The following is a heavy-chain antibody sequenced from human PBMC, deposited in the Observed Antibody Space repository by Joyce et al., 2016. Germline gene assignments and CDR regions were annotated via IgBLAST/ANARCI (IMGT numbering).Heavy chain of an antibody. CDR1: GFSFSSYA. CDR2: ISGSGAST. D-gene: IGHD3-9*01. Sequence: EVQLLESGGGLVQPGGSLRLSCAASGFSFSSYAMSWVRQAPGKGMEWVSGISGSGASTNYADSVKGRFTISRDNSENTLYLQMNSLSAEDTAVYYCAKGFVLRHSDRSPSWRYFDYWGQGTLVTVSS. V-gene: IGHV3-23*01. J-gene: IGHJ4*02. CDR3: AKGFVLRHSDRSPSWRYFDY.